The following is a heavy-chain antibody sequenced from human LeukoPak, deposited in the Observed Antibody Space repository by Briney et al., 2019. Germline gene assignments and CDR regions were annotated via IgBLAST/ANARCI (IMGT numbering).Heavy chain of an antibody. CDR1: GYTFTSYY. CDR3: ARAPGRQGHYMDV. J-gene: IGHJ6*03. CDR2: INPSGGST. V-gene: IGHV1-46*01. Sequence: ASVKVSCKASGYTFTSYYMHWVRQAPGQGLEWMGIINPSGGSTSYAQKFQGRATMTRDTSTSTVYMELSSLRSEDTAVYYCARAPGRQGHYMDVWGKGTTVTVSS.